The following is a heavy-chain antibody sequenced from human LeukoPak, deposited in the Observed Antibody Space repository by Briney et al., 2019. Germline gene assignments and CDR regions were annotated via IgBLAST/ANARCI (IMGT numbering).Heavy chain of an antibody. Sequence: SETLSLTCTVSGGSISSSSYYWGWIRQPPGKGLEWIGSIYYSGSTYYNPSLKSRVTISVDTSKNQFSLKLSSVTAADTAVYYCARDCQYYDFWSGYRNDAFDIWGQGTTVTVSS. V-gene: IGHV4-39*07. D-gene: IGHD3-3*01. J-gene: IGHJ3*02. CDR2: IYYSGST. CDR3: ARDCQYYDFWSGYRNDAFDI. CDR1: GGSISSSSYY.